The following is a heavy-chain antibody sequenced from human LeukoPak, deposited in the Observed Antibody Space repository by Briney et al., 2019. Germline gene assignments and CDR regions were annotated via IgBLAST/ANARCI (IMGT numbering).Heavy chain of an antibody. CDR1: GFTFSSYA. V-gene: IGHV3-30-3*01. D-gene: IGHD6-19*01. CDR3: AKESAVFDY. Sequence: GGSLRLSCAASGFTFSSYAMHWVRQAPGKGLEWVAVISYDGSNKYYADSVKGRFTISRDNSKNTLYLQLNSLGAEDTAVYYCAKESAVFDYWGQGTLVTVSS. J-gene: IGHJ4*02. CDR2: ISYDGSNK.